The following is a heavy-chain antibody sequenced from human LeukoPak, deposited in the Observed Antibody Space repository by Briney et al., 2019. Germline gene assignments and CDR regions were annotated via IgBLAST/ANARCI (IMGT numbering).Heavy chain of an antibody. CDR1: GFTVSSNY. Sequence: PGGSLRLSCAASGFTVSSNYMSWVRQAPGKGLEWVSVIYSGGSTYYADSVKGRFTISRDNSKNTLYLQMNSLRAEDTAVYYCARVWFGEFYNMHNWGQGTLVTVSS. V-gene: IGHV3-53*01. CDR3: ARVWFGEFYNMHN. J-gene: IGHJ4*02. CDR2: IYSGGST. D-gene: IGHD3-10*01.